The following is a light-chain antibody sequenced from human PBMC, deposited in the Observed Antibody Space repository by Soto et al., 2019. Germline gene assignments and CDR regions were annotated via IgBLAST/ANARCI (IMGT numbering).Light chain of an antibody. CDR2: EVS. J-gene: IGLJ3*02. V-gene: IGLV2-8*01. CDR1: SSDVGAYNY. Sequence: QSALTQPPSASGSPGQSVTISCTGTSSDVGAYNYVSWYQQYPGKAPKLMIYEVSKRPSGVPDRFSGSKSGKTASLTVSGXXXXXXXXYYCTSYAGSNIGVFGGGTKVTVL. CDR3: TSYAGSNIGV.